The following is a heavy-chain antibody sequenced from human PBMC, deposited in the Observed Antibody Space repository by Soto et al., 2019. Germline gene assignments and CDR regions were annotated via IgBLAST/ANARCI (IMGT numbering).Heavy chain of an antibody. CDR3: ARRRIAVAGTDAFDI. V-gene: IGHV4-59*08. CDR2: IYYSGST. D-gene: IGHD6-19*01. J-gene: IGHJ3*02. CDR1: GDSISIYY. Sequence: SETLSRTCTFSGDSISIYYWSWIQQPPGKGLEWIGYIYYSGSTNYNPSLKSRVTISVDTSKNQFSLKLSSVTAADTAVYYCARRRIAVAGTDAFDIWGQGTMVTVSS.